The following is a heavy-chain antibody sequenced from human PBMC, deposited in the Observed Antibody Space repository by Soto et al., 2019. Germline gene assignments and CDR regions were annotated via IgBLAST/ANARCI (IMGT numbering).Heavy chain of an antibody. J-gene: IGHJ6*03. CDR2: TRNKANSYTT. V-gene: IGHV3-72*01. CDR1: GFTFSDHY. Sequence: EVQLVESGGGLVQPGGSLRLSCAASGFTFSDHYMDWVRQAPGKGLEWVGRTRNKANSYTTEYAASVKGRFTISRDDSKNSLYLQMNSLKTEETAVYYCARLVDYYGSGRRPGRGYYYMDVWGKGTTVTVSS. CDR3: ARLVDYYGSGRRPGRGYYYMDV. D-gene: IGHD3-10*01.